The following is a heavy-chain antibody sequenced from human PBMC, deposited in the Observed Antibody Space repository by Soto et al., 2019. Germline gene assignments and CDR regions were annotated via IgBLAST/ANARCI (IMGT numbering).Heavy chain of an antibody. CDR2: ISSDGGDK. CDR1: GFTFSNFG. CDR3: VKGRDVARQELDR. V-gene: IGHV3-30*18. D-gene: IGHD2-15*01. Sequence: QVQLVESGGGVVQPGRSPRLSCAASGFTFSNFGMHWVRQAPGKGLEWVAAISSDGGDKYYSHSVKDRLTVSRDNSRNTMILQMNSLRVEDTAVYYSVKGRDVARQELDRWGQGTLVTVSS. J-gene: IGHJ5*02.